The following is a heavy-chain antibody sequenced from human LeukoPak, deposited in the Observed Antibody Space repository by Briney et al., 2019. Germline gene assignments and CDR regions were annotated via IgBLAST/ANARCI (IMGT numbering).Heavy chain of an antibody. D-gene: IGHD2-15*01. CDR3: AKDGGYCSGGSCYSGAEYLQH. J-gene: IGHJ1*01. CDR2: IWYDGSNK. CDR1: GFTFSNYG. Sequence: GGSLRLSCAASGFTFSNYGMHWVRQAPGKGLEWVAVIWYDGSNKYYADSVKGRFTISRDNSKNTLHLQMNSLRAEDTAVYYCAKDGGYCSGGSCYSGAEYLQHWGQGTLVTVSS. V-gene: IGHV3-33*06.